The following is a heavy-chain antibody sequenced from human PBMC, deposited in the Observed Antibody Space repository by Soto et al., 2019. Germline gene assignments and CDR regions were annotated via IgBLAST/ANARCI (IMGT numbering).Heavy chain of an antibody. CDR2: ISGSGGST. D-gene: IGHD5-12*01. CDR3: AKDRGPYSGYEYYYYGMDV. J-gene: IGHJ6*02. CDR1: GFTFSSYA. Sequence: GGSLRLSCAASGFTFSSYAMSWVRQAPGKGLEWVSAISGSGGSTYYADSVKGRFTISRDNSKNTLYLQMNSLRAEDTAVYYCAKDRGPYSGYEYYYYGMDVWGQGTTVTVSS. V-gene: IGHV3-23*01.